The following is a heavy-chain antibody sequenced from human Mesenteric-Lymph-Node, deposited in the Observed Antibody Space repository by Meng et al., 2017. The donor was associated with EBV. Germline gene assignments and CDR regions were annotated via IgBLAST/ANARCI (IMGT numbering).Heavy chain of an antibody. J-gene: IGHJ4*02. CDR1: RDSISSSNW. V-gene: IGHV4-4*02. Sequence: QVQLQESGPGLLNPSGTLSLTCDVSRDSISSSNWWSWVRQPPGKGLEWVGEIYHSGTTNYNPSLKSRVTISVDKSKNQFSLKLASVTAADTAVYYCTRGIGDYYDGSGYSYYFDHWGQGTLVTVSS. CDR3: TRGIGDYYDGSGYSYYFDH. D-gene: IGHD3-22*01. CDR2: IYHSGTT.